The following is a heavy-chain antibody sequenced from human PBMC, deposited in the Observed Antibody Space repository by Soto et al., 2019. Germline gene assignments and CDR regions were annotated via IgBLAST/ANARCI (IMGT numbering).Heavy chain of an antibody. V-gene: IGHV4-61*01. CDR2: IYYSGST. CDR1: GGSVSSGSYY. CDR3: ARVYYYGSGSYGMDV. D-gene: IGHD3-10*01. J-gene: IGHJ6*02. Sequence: SETLSLTCTVSGGSVSSGSYYWSWIRQPPGKGLEWIGYIYYSGSTNYNPSLKSRVTISVDTSKNQFSLKLSSVTAADTAVYYCARVYYYGSGSYGMDVWGQGTTVTVSS.